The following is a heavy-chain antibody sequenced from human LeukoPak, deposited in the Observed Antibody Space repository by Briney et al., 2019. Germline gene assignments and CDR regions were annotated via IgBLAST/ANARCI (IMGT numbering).Heavy chain of an antibody. Sequence: ASVKVSCKASGYTFTGYYMHWVRQAPGQGLEWMGWINPNSGGTNYAQKFQGRVTMTRDTSISTAYMELSRLRSDDTAVYYCARDLGSSWYGTYYYYYMDVWGKGTTVTISS. J-gene: IGHJ6*03. V-gene: IGHV1-2*02. CDR2: INPNSGGT. CDR3: ARDLGSSWYGTYYYYYMDV. CDR1: GYTFTGYY. D-gene: IGHD6-13*01.